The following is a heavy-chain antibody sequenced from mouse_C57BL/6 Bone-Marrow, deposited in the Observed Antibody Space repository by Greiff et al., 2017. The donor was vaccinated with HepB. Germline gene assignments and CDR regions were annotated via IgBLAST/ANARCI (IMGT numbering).Heavy chain of an antibody. Sequence: QVQLQQSGAELVRPGASVKLSCKASGYTFTDYYINWVKQRPGQGLEWIARIYPGSGNTYYNEKFKGKATLTAEKSSSTAYMQLSSLPSEDSAVYFCARSGLFITEGYWGQGTTLTVSS. D-gene: IGHD1-1*01. CDR2: IYPGSGNT. CDR3: ARSGLFITEGY. CDR1: GYTFTDYY. J-gene: IGHJ2*01. V-gene: IGHV1-76*01.